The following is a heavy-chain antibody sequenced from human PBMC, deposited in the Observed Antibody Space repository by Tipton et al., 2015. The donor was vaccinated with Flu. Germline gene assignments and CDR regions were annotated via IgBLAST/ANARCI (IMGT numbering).Heavy chain of an antibody. V-gene: IGHV3-7*01. CDR3: ASDVIAAAAPQAFDI. D-gene: IGHD6-13*01. Sequence: SLRLSCAASGFTFSSYWMRWVRQAPGKGLEWVANIKQDGSEKYYVDSVKGRFTISRDNAKNSLYLQMNSLRAEDTAVYYCASDVIAAAAPQAFDIWGQGTMVTVSS. CDR1: GFTFSSYW. CDR2: IKQDGSEK. J-gene: IGHJ3*02.